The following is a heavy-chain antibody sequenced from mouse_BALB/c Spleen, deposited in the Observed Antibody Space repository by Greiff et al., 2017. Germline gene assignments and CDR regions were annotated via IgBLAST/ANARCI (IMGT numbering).Heavy chain of an antibody. CDR1: GFNIKDTY. CDR3: AREIYYGYDGAY. Sequence: EVKLQESGAELVKPGASVKLSCTASGFNIKDTYMHWVKQRPEQGLEWIGRIDPANGNTKYDPKFQGKATITADTSSNTAYLQLSSLTSEDTAVYYCAREIYYGYDGAYWGQGTLVTVSA. D-gene: IGHD2-2*01. CDR2: IDPANGNT. V-gene: IGHV14-3*02. J-gene: IGHJ3*01.